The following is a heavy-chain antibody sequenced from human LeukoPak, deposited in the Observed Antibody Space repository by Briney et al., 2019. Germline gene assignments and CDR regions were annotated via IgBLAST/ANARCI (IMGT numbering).Heavy chain of an antibody. V-gene: IGHV3-43*02. CDR1: GVIFNDYA. D-gene: IGHD5-24*01. Sequence: GGSLRLSCAASGVIFNDYAMHWVRQAPGKGLEWVSVISGDGDTLHYLDSSKGRVTISRDNTKNSLFLQMNSPRTEDTALYYCAKRRRLGNNYSIIGLWGPGNTVTVSS. CDR2: ISGDGDTL. CDR3: AKRRRLGNNYSIIGL. J-gene: IGHJ5*02.